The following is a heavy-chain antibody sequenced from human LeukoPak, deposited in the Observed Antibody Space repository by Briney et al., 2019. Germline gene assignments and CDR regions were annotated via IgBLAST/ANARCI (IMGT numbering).Heavy chain of an antibody. Sequence: GGSLRLSCAASGFTFSDYYMSWIRQAPGKGLEWVSYISSSGSTIYYADSVKGRFTISRDNAKNSLYLQMNSLRAEDTAVYYCAREWQQQLVEGEILGYYYYYMDVWGKGTTVTVSS. V-gene: IGHV3-11*04. CDR1: GFTFSDYY. D-gene: IGHD6-13*01. J-gene: IGHJ6*03. CDR2: ISSSGSTI. CDR3: AREWQQQLVEGEILGYYYYYMDV.